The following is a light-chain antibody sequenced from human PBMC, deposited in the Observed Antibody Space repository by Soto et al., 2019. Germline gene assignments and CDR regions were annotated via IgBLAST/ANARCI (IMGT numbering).Light chain of an antibody. Sequence: QSVLTQPPSVSGAPGQRVALSCAGTSSNIGAGYDVHWYQHLPGTAPKLLIFGNINRPAGVPDRFSGSKSGTLASLAISGLQAADEGYYYCQTYDTGVSGSIFGGGTKVTVL. CDR3: QTYDTGVSGSI. V-gene: IGLV1-40*01. CDR2: GNI. J-gene: IGLJ2*01. CDR1: SSNIGAGYD.